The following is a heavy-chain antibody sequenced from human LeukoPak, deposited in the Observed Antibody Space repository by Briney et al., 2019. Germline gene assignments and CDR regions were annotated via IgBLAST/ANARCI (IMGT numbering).Heavy chain of an antibody. Sequence: QSGGSLRLSCAASGFTFSSYEMNWVRQAPGKGLEWVSYISSSGSTIYYADSVKGRFIISRDNAKNSLYLQINSLRAEDTAVYYCAKDSYDTSIWGQGTLVTVSA. CDR1: GFTFSSYE. CDR2: ISSSGSTI. CDR3: AKDSYDTSI. V-gene: IGHV3-48*03. D-gene: IGHD3-22*01. J-gene: IGHJ4*02.